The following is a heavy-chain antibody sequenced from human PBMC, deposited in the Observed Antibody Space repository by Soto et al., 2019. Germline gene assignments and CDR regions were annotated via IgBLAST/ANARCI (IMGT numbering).Heavy chain of an antibody. CDR2: INHSGST. Sequence: SETLSLTCAVYGGSFSGYYWSWIRQPPGKGLEWIGEINHSGSTNYNPSLKSRVTISVDTSKNQFSLKLSSVTAADTAVYYCARGLQLRGFYYYYGMGVWGQGTTVTVS. CDR1: GGSFSGYY. D-gene: IGHD4-17*01. J-gene: IGHJ6*02. V-gene: IGHV4-34*01. CDR3: ARGLQLRGFYYYYGMGV.